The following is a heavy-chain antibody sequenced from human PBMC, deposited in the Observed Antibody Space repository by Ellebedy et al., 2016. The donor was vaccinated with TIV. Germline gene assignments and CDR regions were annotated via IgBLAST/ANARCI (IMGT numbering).Heavy chain of an antibody. J-gene: IGHJ4*02. CDR1: GFTFSTYC. Sequence: GESLKISCAASGFTFSTYCMHWVRQAPGKGLVWVSRINSDGSSTSYADSVKGRFTISRDNVKNTLYLQMNSLRAEDAAVYYCARDRARAVEYWGQGTLVTVSS. CDR2: INSDGSST. CDR3: ARDRARAVEY. D-gene: IGHD3-10*01. V-gene: IGHV3-74*01.